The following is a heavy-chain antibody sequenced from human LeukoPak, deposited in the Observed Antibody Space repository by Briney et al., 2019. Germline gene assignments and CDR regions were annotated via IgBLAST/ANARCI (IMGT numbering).Heavy chain of an antibody. CDR3: AKVPAPYDFWSGYPDAFDI. Sequence: GGSLRLSCAASGFTFSSYAMSWVRQAPGKELEWVSAISGSGGSTYYADSVKGRFTISRDNSKNTLYLQTNSLRAEDTAVYYCAKVPAPYDFWSGYPDAFDIWGQGTMVTVSS. J-gene: IGHJ3*02. CDR1: GFTFSSYA. V-gene: IGHV3-23*01. D-gene: IGHD3-3*01. CDR2: ISGSGGST.